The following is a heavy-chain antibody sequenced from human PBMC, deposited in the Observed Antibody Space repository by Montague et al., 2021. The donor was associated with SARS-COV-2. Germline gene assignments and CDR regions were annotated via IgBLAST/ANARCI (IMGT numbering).Heavy chain of an antibody. CDR1: GDSVAGDVAR. V-gene: IGHV6-1*01. Sequence: CAISGDSVAGDVARWRWEGHSPERGLGQQGGTCYRSEWNNDYAESVKSRITIDPDTSKHQFSLHLNSVTPEDTAVYYCARIPVGSKYYFDFWGQGTLVTVS. D-gene: IGHD2-2*01. CDR3: ARIPVGSKYYFDF. J-gene: IGHJ4*02. CDR2: TCYRSEWNN.